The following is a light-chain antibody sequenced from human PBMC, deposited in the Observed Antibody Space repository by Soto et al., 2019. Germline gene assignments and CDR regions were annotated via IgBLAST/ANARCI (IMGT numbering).Light chain of an antibody. CDR1: QSVSSN. Sequence: EIVMTQSPATLSVSPGERATLSCRASQSVSSNLAWYQQKPGQAPRLLIYGASTRATGIPARFSGSGSGTEFTLIIISLQSEDLAVYYCQQYNSWPPLTFGGGTKVEIK. CDR2: GAS. V-gene: IGKV3-15*01. J-gene: IGKJ4*01. CDR3: QQYNSWPPLT.